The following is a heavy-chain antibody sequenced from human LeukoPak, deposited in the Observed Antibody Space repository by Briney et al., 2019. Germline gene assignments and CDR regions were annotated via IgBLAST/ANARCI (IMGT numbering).Heavy chain of an antibody. V-gene: IGHV4-38-2*02. CDR3: ARAIRTGLGIGSFDG. D-gene: IGHD7-27*01. J-gene: IGHJ4*02. CDR2: IYHSGSI. Sequence: SETLSLNCTVSGYSTSNSYFWGWIRQPPGKGLECIGTIYHSGSIYYNPSPKGRVTISVDTSKNQFSLKLNSLTAADTAVYYCARAIRTGLGIGSFDGWGQGTLVTVSS. CDR1: GYSTSNSYF.